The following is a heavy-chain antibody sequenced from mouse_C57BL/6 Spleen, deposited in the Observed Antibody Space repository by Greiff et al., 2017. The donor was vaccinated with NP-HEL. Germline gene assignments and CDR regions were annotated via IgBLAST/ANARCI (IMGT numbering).Heavy chain of an antibody. Sequence: QVHVKQPGAELVKPGASVKLSCKASGYTFTSYWMHWVKQRPGRGLEWIGRIDPNSGGTKYNEKFKSKATLTVDKPSSTAYMQLSSLTSEDSAVYYCAALYYGNAMDYWGQGTSVTVSS. V-gene: IGHV1-72*01. CDR2: IDPNSGGT. CDR1: GYTFTSYW. D-gene: IGHD2-1*01. CDR3: AALYYGNAMDY. J-gene: IGHJ4*01.